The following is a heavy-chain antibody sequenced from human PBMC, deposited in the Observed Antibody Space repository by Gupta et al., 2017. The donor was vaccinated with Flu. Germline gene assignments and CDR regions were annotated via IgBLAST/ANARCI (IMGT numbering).Heavy chain of an antibody. D-gene: IGHD3-22*01. J-gene: IGHJ4*02. CDR2: INPSGGST. CDR3: ARGRQDYYDSSGYGYYFDY. Sequence: QVQLVQSGAEVKKPGASVKVSCKASGYTFTSYYMHWVRQAPGKGLEWMGIINPSGGSTTYAQKFQGRVTMTRDTSTSTVYMELSSLRSEDTAVYYCARGRQDYYDSSGYGYYFDYWGQGTLVTVSS. CDR1: GYTFTSYY. V-gene: IGHV1-46*01.